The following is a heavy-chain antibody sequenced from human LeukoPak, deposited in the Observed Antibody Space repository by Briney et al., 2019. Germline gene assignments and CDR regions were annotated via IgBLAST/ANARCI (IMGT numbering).Heavy chain of an antibody. V-gene: IGHV4-39*07. CDR1: HGSIATHSYF. D-gene: IGHD3-3*01. CDR2: VQYSGFG. Sequence: KPSETLSLTCTVSHGSIATHSYFWGWLRQPPEKGLEFVASVQYSGFGYKSPSLRSRVAVSTDTSKNQFSLRLESVTAADTAVYFCVRGVSNDWYFDLWGSGTLVSISS. CDR3: VRGVSNDWYFDL. J-gene: IGHJ2*01.